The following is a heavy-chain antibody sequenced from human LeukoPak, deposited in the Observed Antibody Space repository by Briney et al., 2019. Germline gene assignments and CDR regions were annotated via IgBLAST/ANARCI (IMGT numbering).Heavy chain of an antibody. Sequence: PSETLSLTCTVSGGSISSYYWSWIRQPPGKGLEWIGYIYYSGSTNYNPSLKSRVTISVDTSKNQFSLKLSSVTAADTAVYYCARAQYYYYYYMDVWXKGTTVTVS. V-gene: IGHV4-59*01. CDR2: IYYSGST. J-gene: IGHJ6*03. CDR3: ARAQYYYYYYMDV. CDR1: GGSISSYY.